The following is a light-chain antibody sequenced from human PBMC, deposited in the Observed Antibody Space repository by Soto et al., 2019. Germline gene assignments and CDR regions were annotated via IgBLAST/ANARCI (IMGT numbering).Light chain of an antibody. CDR2: AAS. V-gene: IGKV1-12*01. CDR3: QQTNTFLPLT. Sequence: DIQMTQSPSSVSASVGDRVTITCRASQGISNWLAWYQQQPGKAPKLLIYAASSLQSGVPSRFSGGGSGTHFTLIISSLQAEDFATYYCQQTNTFLPLTFGGGTNVEIK. CDR1: QGISNW. J-gene: IGKJ4*01.